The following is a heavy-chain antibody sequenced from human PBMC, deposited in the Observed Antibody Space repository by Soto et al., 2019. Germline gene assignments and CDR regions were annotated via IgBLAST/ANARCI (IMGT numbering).Heavy chain of an antibody. CDR2: IRSSGNRT. V-gene: IGHV3-23*01. D-gene: IGHD1-26*01. Sequence: GGSLRLSCAASGFPFSSYAMNWVRQAPGKGLEWVSGIRSSGNRTDYADSAKGRFAISRDNSNCTLYLQMTTLRAADTPIYYCARFGSGSDAFDIWGQGTMVTVSS. CDR3: ARFGSGSDAFDI. J-gene: IGHJ3*02. CDR1: GFPFSSYA.